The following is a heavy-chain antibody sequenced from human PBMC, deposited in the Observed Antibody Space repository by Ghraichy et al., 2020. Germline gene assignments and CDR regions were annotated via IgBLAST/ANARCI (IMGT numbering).Heavy chain of an antibody. CDR2: MNPNIGNT. V-gene: IGHV1-8*01. D-gene: IGHD1-14*01. Sequence: ASVKVSCKASGYTFTSLDINWVRQAPGQGLEWMGWMNPNIGNTGYAQNFQGRVTMTRDTSISTAYMELSSLTSEDTAVYYCARGISAGVDYWGQGTLVTVSS. CDR1: GYTFTSLD. CDR3: ARGISAGVDY. J-gene: IGHJ4*02.